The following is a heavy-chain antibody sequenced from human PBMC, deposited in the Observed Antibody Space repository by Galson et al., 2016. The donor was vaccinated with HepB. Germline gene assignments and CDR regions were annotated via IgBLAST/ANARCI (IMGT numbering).Heavy chain of an antibody. V-gene: IGHV1-46*01. D-gene: IGHD3-22*01. CDR2: INPSGGST. Sequence: SVKVSCKASGYTFTSYYMHWVRQAPGQGLEWMGIINPSGGSTSYAQKFQGRVTMTRDTSTSTVYMELSSLRSEDTAVYYCARDYSPTYFDSSGYYWDYWGQGTLVTVSS. CDR1: GYTFTSYY. J-gene: IGHJ4*02. CDR3: ARDYSPTYFDSSGYYWDY.